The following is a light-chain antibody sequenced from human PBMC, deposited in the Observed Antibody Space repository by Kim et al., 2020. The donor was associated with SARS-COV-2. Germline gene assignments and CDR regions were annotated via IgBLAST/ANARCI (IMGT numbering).Light chain of an antibody. J-gene: IGLJ1*01. CDR3: QAWDSSTPYV. CDR1: KLGDKY. Sequence: SYELTQPPSVSVSPGQTASITCSGDKLGDKYACWYQQKPGQSPVLVIYQDSKRPSGIPERFSGSNSGNSATLTISGTQAMDEADYYCQAWDSSTPYV. CDR2: QDS. V-gene: IGLV3-1*01.